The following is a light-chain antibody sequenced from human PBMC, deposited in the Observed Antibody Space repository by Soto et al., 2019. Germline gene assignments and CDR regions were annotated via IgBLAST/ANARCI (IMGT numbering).Light chain of an antibody. CDR2: EVS. CDR1: SSDVGIYNY. V-gene: IGLV2-14*01. J-gene: IGLJ1*01. CDR3: SSYTTSSTRV. Sequence: QSVLTQSASVSGSPGQSIAISCTGSSSDVGIYNYVSWYQQHPGKVPKLIIYEVSNRPSGVSNRFSGSKSGNTASLTISGLQAEGEADYYCSSYTTSSTRVFGTGTKVTVL.